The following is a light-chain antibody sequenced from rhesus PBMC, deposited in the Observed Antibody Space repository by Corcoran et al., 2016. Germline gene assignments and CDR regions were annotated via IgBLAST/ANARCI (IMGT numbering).Light chain of an antibody. J-gene: IGKJ4*01. CDR2: EAS. Sequence: DIQMTQSPSSLSASVGDRVTIICRASQGITNDLAWYQQKPGETPKLLIYEASNLQIGIPSRFSGSGSGTDFTLSINSLQSEDFATYYYQHYYSTPLTFGGGAKVEIK. CDR3: QHYYSTPLT. V-gene: IGKV1-25*01. CDR1: QGITND.